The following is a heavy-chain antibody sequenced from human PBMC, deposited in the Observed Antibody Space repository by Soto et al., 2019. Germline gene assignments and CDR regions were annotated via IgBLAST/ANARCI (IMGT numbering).Heavy chain of an antibody. D-gene: IGHD3-22*01. CDR1: GGSVSSGSYY. J-gene: IGHJ4*02. CDR3: AREINYYDSSGLSYYFDY. V-gene: IGHV4-61*01. Sequence: PSETLSLTCTVSGGSVSSGSYYWSWIRQPPGKGLEWIGYIYYSGSTNYNPPLKSRVTISVDTSKNQFSLKLSSVTAADTAVYYCAREINYYDSSGLSYYFDYWGQGTLVTVSS. CDR2: IYYSGST.